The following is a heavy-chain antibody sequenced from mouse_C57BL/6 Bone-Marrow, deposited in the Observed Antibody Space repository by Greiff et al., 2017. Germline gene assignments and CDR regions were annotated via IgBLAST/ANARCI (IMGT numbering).Heavy chain of an antibody. D-gene: IGHD1-1*01. CDR2: ISDGGSYT. Sequence: EVKLEESGGGLVKPGGSLKLSCAASGFTFSSYAMSWVRQTPEKRLEWVATISDGGSYTYYPDNVKGRFTISRDNAKNNLYLQMSHLKSEDTAMYYCARDRFITTVVAPFAYWGQGTLVTVSA. CDR3: ARDRFITTVVAPFAY. J-gene: IGHJ3*01. CDR1: GFTFSSYA. V-gene: IGHV5-4*01.